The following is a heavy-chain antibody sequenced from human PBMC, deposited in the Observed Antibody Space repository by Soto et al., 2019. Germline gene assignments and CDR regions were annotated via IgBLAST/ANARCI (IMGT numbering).Heavy chain of an antibody. Sequence: QVQLQESGPGLVKPSQTLSLTCTVSGGSISSGGYYWTWIRQHPGKGLEWIGYNNYSGITYYNPSLKSRVTISLDTSKNQSSLKLSSVTAADTAVYYCARGSSIAGLYYGMDVWGQGTTVTVSS. D-gene: IGHD6-6*01. CDR3: ARGSSIAGLYYGMDV. CDR1: GGSISSGGYY. J-gene: IGHJ6*02. V-gene: IGHV4-31*03. CDR2: NNYSGIT.